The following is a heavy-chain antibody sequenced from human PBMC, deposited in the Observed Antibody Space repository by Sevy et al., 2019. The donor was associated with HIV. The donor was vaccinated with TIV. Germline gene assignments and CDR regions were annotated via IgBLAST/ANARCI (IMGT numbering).Heavy chain of an antibody. CDR2: IYYTGTT. D-gene: IGHD4-4*01. J-gene: IGHJ5*02. CDR3: ARTTVTTLSSARNNWFDP. Sequence: SETLSLTCTVSGDSINNGDYYWSWLRQHPGKGLEWIGKIYYTGTTYYNPSLKSRLRISVERSENTLSLSLRSVTAADTAVYYCARTTVTTLSSARNNWFDPWGQGTLVTVSS. CDR1: GDSINNGDYY. V-gene: IGHV4-31*03.